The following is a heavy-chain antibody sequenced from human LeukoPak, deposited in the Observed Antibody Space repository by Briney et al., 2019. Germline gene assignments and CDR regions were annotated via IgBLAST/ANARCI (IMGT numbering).Heavy chain of an antibody. V-gene: IGHV3-48*03. D-gene: IGHD2-15*01. CDR3: ARDGYCSGGSCYVDY. Sequence: GGSLRLSCAASGFTFSSYEMNWVRQAPGKGPEWVSYISSSGSSIYYADSVKGRFTISRDNAKNSLYLQMNSLRAEDTAVYYCARDGYCSGGSCYVDYWGQGTLVTVSS. J-gene: IGHJ4*02. CDR2: ISSSGSSI. CDR1: GFTFSSYE.